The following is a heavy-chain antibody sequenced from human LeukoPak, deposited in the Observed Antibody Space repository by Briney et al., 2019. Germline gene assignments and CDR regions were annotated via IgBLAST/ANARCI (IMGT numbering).Heavy chain of an antibody. Sequence: GGSLRLSCAASGFTFSSYSMNWVRQAPGKGLEWVSSISSSSSYIYYADSVKGRFTISRANATTSLYLQMNSLRAEDTAVYYCASLIAAAGYYFDYWGQGTLVTVSS. CDR3: ASLIAAAGYYFDY. CDR1: GFTFSSYS. CDR2: ISSSSSYI. D-gene: IGHD6-13*01. V-gene: IGHV3-21*01. J-gene: IGHJ4*02.